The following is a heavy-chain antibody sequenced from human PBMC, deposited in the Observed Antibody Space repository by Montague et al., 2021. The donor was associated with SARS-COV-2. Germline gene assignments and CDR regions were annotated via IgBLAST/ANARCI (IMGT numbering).Heavy chain of an antibody. CDR2: INHSGST. J-gene: IGHJ6*02. CDR3: ACGEITTRGLVYYYGMDV. CDR1: GGPFSGYY. V-gene: IGHV4-34*01. Sequence: SETLSLTCAVYGGPFSGYYWTWIRQSPRKGLEWIGEINHSGSTNYNPSLKSRVTISVDTSKNQFSLKLSSVTAADTAVYYCACGEITTRGLVYYYGMDVWGQGTTVTVPS. D-gene: IGHD4-11*01.